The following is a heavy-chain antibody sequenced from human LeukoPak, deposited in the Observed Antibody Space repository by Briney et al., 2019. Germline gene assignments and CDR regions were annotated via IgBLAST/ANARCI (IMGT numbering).Heavy chain of an antibody. D-gene: IGHD6-13*01. Sequence: PGGSLRLSCAASGFTFSSYAMSWVRQAPGKGLEWVSALSGTGGSTYYADSVKGRFTISRDNSENTLYLQMNSLRSEDTAVYYCAKDIYRAAIRLDCWGQGTLVTVSS. V-gene: IGHV3-23*01. J-gene: IGHJ4*02. CDR1: GFTFSSYA. CDR2: LSGTGGST. CDR3: AKDIYRAAIRLDC.